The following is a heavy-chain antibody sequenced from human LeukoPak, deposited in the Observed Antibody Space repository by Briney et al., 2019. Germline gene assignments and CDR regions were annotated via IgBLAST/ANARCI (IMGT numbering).Heavy chain of an antibody. CDR3: ARGPSPPRFYYYMDV. CDR1: GYTFTGFY. Sequence: ASVKVSCKASGYTFTGFYIHWVRQAPGQGLEWMGWINPNSGATNCAQKFQGRVTMTRDTSISTAYMELSRLRSDDTAVFYCARGPSPPRFYYYMDVWGKGTTVTVSS. J-gene: IGHJ6*03. CDR2: INPNSGAT. D-gene: IGHD3-16*01. V-gene: IGHV1-2*02.